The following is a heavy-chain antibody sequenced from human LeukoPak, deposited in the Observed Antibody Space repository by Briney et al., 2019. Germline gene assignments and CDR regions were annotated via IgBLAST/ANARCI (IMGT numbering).Heavy chain of an antibody. CDR2: ISSSSQTI. J-gene: IGHJ4*02. Sequence: GGSLRLSCAASGFTFTYSGMNWVRQAPGKGLEWVSYISSSSQTIYFADSVKGRFTVSRDNAKNSLYLQMNSLRAGDTAVYYCARWNSLGYWGQGTLVTVSS. CDR1: GFTFTYSG. V-gene: IGHV3-48*04. D-gene: IGHD1/OR15-1a*01. CDR3: ARWNSLGY.